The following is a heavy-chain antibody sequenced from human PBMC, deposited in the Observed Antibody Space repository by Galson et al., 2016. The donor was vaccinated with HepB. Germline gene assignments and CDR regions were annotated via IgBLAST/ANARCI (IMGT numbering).Heavy chain of an antibody. CDR1: GFTVSSTY. V-gene: IGHV3-53*01. D-gene: IGHD6-13*01. CDR3: ATDSPHGGSWGSH. Sequence: SLRLSCAASGFTVSSTYMSWVRQAPGKGLEWVSVTYSGGDTYYADSVKGRFTISRDNSKNTLYLQMNSLRAEDTAVYYCATDSPHGGSWGSHWGQGTLVTVPS. CDR2: TYSGGDT. J-gene: IGHJ4*02.